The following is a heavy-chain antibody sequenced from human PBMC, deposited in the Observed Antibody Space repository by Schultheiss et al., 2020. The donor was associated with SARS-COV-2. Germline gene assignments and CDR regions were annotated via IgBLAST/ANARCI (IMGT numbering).Heavy chain of an antibody. V-gene: IGHV1-8*02. J-gene: IGHJ4*02. Sequence: ASVKVSCKASGGTFSSYAISWVRQATGQGLEWMGWMNPNSGHTGYTQKFQGRVTMTRDTSISTAYMELSRLRSDDTAVYYCALCILAAAGNDGPCDWGQGTLVTVSS. CDR2: MNPNSGHT. CDR1: GGTFSSYA. CDR3: ALCILAAAGNDGPCD. D-gene: IGHD6-13*01.